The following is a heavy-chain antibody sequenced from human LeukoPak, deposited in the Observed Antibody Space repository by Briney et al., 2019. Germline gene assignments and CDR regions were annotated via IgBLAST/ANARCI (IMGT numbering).Heavy chain of an antibody. Sequence: GGSLRLSCAASGFTFSSYSMNWVRQAPGKGLEWVSAISGSGGSTYYADSVKGRFTISRDNSKNTLYLQMNSLRAEDTAVYYCASGTHSSGWYRDVFDIWGQGTMVTVSS. CDR2: ISGSGGST. V-gene: IGHV3-23*01. D-gene: IGHD6-19*01. CDR1: GFTFSSYS. J-gene: IGHJ3*02. CDR3: ASGTHSSGWYRDVFDI.